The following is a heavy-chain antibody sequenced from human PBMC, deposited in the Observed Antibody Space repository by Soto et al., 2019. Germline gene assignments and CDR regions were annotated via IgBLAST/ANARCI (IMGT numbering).Heavy chain of an antibody. CDR3: ARDLPPSRYYDSSGYSGVTTNDAFDI. CDR1: GYTFTSYA. D-gene: IGHD3-22*01. V-gene: IGHV1-3*01. Sequence: QVQLVQSGAEVKKPGASVKVSCKASGYTFTSYAMHWVRQAPGQRLEWMGWINAGNGNTKYSQKFQGRVTITRDTSASTAYMELSSLRSEDTAVYYCARDLPPSRYYDSSGYSGVTTNDAFDIWGQGTMVTVSS. CDR2: INAGNGNT. J-gene: IGHJ3*02.